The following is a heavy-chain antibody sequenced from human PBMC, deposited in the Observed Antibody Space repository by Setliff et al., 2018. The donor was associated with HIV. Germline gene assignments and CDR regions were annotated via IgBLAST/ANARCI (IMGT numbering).Heavy chain of an antibody. Sequence: SETLSLTCSVSSGSMTGHYWTWVRQPPGKGLEWIGYLHSLGSSRVSDTPNYSPSLKSRITISLDTSKRQFSLTMTSVTAADTAAYYCARGLSSQAYWGTRPLGLDYWGQGSLVTVSS. J-gene: IGHJ4*01. CDR2: LHSLGSSRVSDTP. D-gene: IGHD2-2*01. V-gene: IGHV4-4*08. CDR1: SGSMTGHY. CDR3: ARGLSSQAYWGTRPLGLDY.